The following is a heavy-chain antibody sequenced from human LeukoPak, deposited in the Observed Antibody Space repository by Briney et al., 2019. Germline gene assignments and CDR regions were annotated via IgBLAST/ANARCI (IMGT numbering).Heavy chain of an antibody. CDR1: GGSISNYY. CDR2: IHYSGST. Sequence: PSETLSLTCTVSGGSISNYYWSWLRQPPGKGLEWIGYIHYSGSTNYNPSLKSRVTMSVATSKNQFSLRLSSVTAADTAVYYCARDHDPPGLWGQGTLVTVSS. CDR3: ARDHDPPGL. D-gene: IGHD5/OR15-5a*01. V-gene: IGHV4-59*01. J-gene: IGHJ4*02.